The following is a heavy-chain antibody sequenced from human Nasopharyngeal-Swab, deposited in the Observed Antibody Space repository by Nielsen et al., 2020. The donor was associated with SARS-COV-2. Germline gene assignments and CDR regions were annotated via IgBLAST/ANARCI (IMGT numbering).Heavy chain of an antibody. Sequence: WIRQSPSRGLEWLGRTYYRSKWYNDYAVSVKSRITINPDTSKNQFSLQLNSVTPEDTAVYYCARGHYYGSGSYYSSSLYYGMDVWGQGTTVTVSS. J-gene: IGHJ6*02. D-gene: IGHD3-10*01. CDR3: ARGHYYGSGSYYSSSLYYGMDV. CDR2: TYYRSKWYN. V-gene: IGHV6-1*01.